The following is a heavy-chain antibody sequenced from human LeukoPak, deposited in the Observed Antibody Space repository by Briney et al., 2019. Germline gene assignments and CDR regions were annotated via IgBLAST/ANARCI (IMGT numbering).Heavy chain of an antibody. J-gene: IGHJ6*03. D-gene: IGHD4-17*01. V-gene: IGHV1-18*01. CDR1: GYTFTSYG. CDR2: ISAYNGNT. CDR3: ARATTVTGYYYYYMDV. Sequence: ASVEVSCKASGYTFTSYGISWVRQAPGQGLEWMGWISAYNGNTNYAQKLQGRVTMTTDTSTSTAYMELRSLRSDDTAVYYCARATTVTGYYYYYMDVWGKGTTVTISS.